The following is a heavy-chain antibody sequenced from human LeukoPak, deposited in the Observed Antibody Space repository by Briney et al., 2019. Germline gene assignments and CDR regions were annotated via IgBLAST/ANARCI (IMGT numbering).Heavy chain of an antibody. CDR1: GFTFSAYW. V-gene: IGHV3-74*01. CDR2: INGDGSST. CDR3: ARDVHCVGTNCYPFDY. J-gene: IGHJ4*02. Sequence: GGSLRLSCAASGFTFSAYWMHWVRQAPGKGLVWVSRINGDGSSTSYADSVKGRFTISRDNAKNTLYLQMNSLRAEDTAVYFCARDVHCVGTNCYPFDYWGQGALVTVPS. D-gene: IGHD2-2*01.